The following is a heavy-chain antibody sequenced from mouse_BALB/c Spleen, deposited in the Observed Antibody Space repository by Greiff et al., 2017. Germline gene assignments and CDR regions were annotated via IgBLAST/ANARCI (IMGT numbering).Heavy chain of an antibody. CDR2: IYPGDGDT. Sequence: VQLQQSGAELARPGASVKLSCKASGYTFTSYWMQWVKQRPGQGLEWIGAIYPGDGDTRYTQKFKGKATLTADKSSSTAYMQLSSLASEDSAVYYCARVYYGYGAMDYWGQGTSVTVSS. CDR1: GYTFTSYW. CDR3: ARVYYGYGAMDY. J-gene: IGHJ4*01. V-gene: IGHV1-87*01. D-gene: IGHD1-2*01.